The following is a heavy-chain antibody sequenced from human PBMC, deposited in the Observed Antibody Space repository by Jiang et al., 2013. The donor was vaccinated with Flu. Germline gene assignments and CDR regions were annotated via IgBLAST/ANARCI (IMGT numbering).Heavy chain of an antibody. CDR3: ARAVLGSFDY. V-gene: IGHV4-31*03. Sequence: PGLVKPSQTLSLTCTVSGGSISSGGYYWSWIRQHPGKGLEWIGYIDYSGSTYYNPSLKSRVTISVDTSKNQFSLRLNSVTAADTAVYYCARAVLGSFDYWGQGTLVTVSS. CDR2: IDYSGST. CDR1: GGSISSGGYY. D-gene: IGHD7-27*01. J-gene: IGHJ4*02.